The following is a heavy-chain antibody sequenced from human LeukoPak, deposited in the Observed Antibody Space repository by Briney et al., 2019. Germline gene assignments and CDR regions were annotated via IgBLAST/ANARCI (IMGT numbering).Heavy chain of an antibody. CDR3: ARRHCSSTSCYLYYYYGRDV. D-gene: IGHD2-2*01. Sequence: GGSLRLSCAASGFTFSSYAMSWVRQAPGKGLEWVANIKQDGSEKYYVDSVKGRFTISRDNAKNSLYLQMNSLRAEDTAVYYCARRHCSSTSCYLYYYYGRDVWGQGTTVAVSS. J-gene: IGHJ6*02. V-gene: IGHV3-7*01. CDR2: IKQDGSEK. CDR1: GFTFSSYA.